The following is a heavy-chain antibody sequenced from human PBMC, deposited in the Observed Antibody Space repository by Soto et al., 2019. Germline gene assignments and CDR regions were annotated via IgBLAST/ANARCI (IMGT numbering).Heavy chain of an antibody. CDR2: IHYSGST. D-gene: IGHD3-10*01. J-gene: IGHJ4*02. Sequence: SETLSLTCPVPGGSVNIGTYYWSWIRQPPGKGLEWIGFIHYSGSTNYNPSLKSRVTISVDTSKNQFSLKLSSVTAADTAVYYCARDAITMVRGVIIWGQGTLVTVSS. V-gene: IGHV4-61*01. CDR1: GGSVNIGTYY. CDR3: ARDAITMVRGVII.